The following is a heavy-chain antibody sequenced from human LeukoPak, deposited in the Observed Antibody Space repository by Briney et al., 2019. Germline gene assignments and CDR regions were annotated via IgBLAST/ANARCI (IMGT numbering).Heavy chain of an antibody. CDR1: GGSISSYY. CDR2: IYYSGST. CDR3: ARHWLTDPFDI. D-gene: IGHD6-19*01. V-gene: IGHV4-59*08. J-gene: IGHJ3*02. Sequence: SETLSLTCTVSGGSISSYYWSWIRQPPGKGLEWIGYIYYSGSTNYNPSLKSRVTISVDTSKNQFSLKLSSVTAADTAVYYCARHWLTDPFDIWGQGTMVTVSS.